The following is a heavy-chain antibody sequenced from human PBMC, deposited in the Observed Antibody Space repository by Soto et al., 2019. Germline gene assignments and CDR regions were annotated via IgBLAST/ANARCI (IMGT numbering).Heavy chain of an antibody. D-gene: IGHD1-26*01. CDR3: ARDSGSYYQTFDY. Sequence: QVQLVQSGAEVKKPGASVKVSCKASGYTFTSYYMHWVRQAPGQGLEWMGIINPSGGSTSYAQKSQGRVTMTRDTSTSTVCMELSSLRSEDTAVYYCARDSGSYYQTFDYWGQGTLVTVSS. CDR1: GYTFTSYY. V-gene: IGHV1-46*01. J-gene: IGHJ4*02. CDR2: INPSGGST.